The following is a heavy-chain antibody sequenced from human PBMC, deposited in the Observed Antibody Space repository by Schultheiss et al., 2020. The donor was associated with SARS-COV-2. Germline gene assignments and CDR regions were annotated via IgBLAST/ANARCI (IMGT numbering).Heavy chain of an antibody. CDR1: GFTFSYYY. D-gene: IGHD5-18*01. J-gene: IGHJ4*02. V-gene: IGHV3-33*08. CDR2: IWYDGSNK. Sequence: GGSLRLSCAASGFTFSYYYMSGVRQAPGKGLEWVAVIWYDGSNKYYADSVKGRFTISRDNSKNTLYLQMNSLRAEDTAVYYCARPGIQLWLQFDYWGQGTLVTVSS. CDR3: ARPGIQLWLQFDY.